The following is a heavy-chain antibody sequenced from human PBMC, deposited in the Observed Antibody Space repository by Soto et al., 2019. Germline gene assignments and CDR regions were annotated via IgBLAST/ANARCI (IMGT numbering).Heavy chain of an antibody. V-gene: IGHV3-30-3*01. Sequence: GGSLRLSCAASGFTFSSYAMHWVRQAPGKGLEWVAVISYDGSNKYYADSVKGRFTISRDNSKNTLYLQMNSLRAEDTAVYYCARGAILPSPYCFDYWGQGTLVTVSS. D-gene: IGHD2-21*02. CDR2: ISYDGSNK. CDR1: GFTFSSYA. J-gene: IGHJ4*02. CDR3: ARGAILPSPYCFDY.